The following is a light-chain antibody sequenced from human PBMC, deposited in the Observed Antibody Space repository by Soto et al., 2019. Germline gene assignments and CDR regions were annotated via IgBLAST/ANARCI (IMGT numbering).Light chain of an antibody. J-gene: IGKJ1*01. Sequence: EIVMTQSPATLSVSPGERATLSCRASQSVSSNLAWYQQKPGQAPRLLIYGASTRATGIPARFSGSGSGTECTLTISSLQSEDCAVYYCQQYNNWPPWTFCQGTKVEIK. V-gene: IGKV3-15*01. CDR1: QSVSSN. CDR2: GAS. CDR3: QQYNNWPPWT.